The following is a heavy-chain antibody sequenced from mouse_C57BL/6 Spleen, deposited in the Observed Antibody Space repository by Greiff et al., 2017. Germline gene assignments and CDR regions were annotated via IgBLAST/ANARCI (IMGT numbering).Heavy chain of an antibody. CDR2: INYDGSST. CDR1: GFTFSDYY. D-gene: IGHD1-1*01. J-gene: IGHJ3*01. V-gene: IGHV5-16*01. CDR3: AREDYYGSSPFAY. Sequence: EVQLVESEGGLVQPGSSMKLSCTASGFTFSDYYMARVRQVPEKGLEWVANINYDGSSTYYLDSLKSRFIISRDNAKNILYLQMSSLKSEDTATYYCAREDYYGSSPFAYWGQGTLVTVSA.